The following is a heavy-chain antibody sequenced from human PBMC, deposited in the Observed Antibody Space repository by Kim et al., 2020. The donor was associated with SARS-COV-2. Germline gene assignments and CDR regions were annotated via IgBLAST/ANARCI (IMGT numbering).Heavy chain of an antibody. CDR3: TTTSGGVLRYFDWFLGLRF. Sequence: GGSLRLSCTASGFTFGDYAMSWVRQAPGKGLEWVGFIRSKAYGGTTEYAASVKGRFTISRDDSKSIAYLQMNSLKTEDTAVYYCTTTSGGVLRYFDWFLGLRFWGQGTLVTVSS. D-gene: IGHD3-9*01. CDR1: GFTFGDYA. CDR2: IRSKAYGGTT. V-gene: IGHV3-49*04. J-gene: IGHJ4*02.